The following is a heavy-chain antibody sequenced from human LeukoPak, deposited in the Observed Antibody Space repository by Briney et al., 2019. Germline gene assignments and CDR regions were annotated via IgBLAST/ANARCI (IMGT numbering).Heavy chain of an antibody. CDR3: ARDRGAVAATWFDY. J-gene: IGHJ4*02. Sequence: GGSLRLSCAASGFTFSTYAMNWVRQAPGKGLEWVSGISGSSASTYYADSVKGRFTISRDNSKNTLYVQMNSLRAEDTAVYYCARDRGAVAATWFDYWGQGTLVTVSS. CDR1: GFTFSTYA. CDR2: ISGSSAST. V-gene: IGHV3-23*01. D-gene: IGHD6-19*01.